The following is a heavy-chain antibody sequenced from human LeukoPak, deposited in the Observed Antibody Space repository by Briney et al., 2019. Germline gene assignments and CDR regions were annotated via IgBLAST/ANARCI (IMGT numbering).Heavy chain of an antibody. CDR2: INPNSGGT. V-gene: IGHV1-2*02. J-gene: IGHJ4*02. D-gene: IGHD6-13*01. CDR1: GYIFTAYY. Sequence: ASVKVSCKASGYIFTAYYMHWVRQAPGQGLEWMGWINPNSGGTNYAQKFQGRVTMTRDTSISTAYMELSRLRSDDTAVYYCAMILVAAAWAFDYWGQGTLVTVSS. CDR3: AMILVAAAWAFDY.